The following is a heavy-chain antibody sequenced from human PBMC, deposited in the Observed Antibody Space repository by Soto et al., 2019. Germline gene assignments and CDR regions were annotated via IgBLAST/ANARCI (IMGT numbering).Heavy chain of an antibody. D-gene: IGHD6-13*01. J-gene: IGHJ4*02. CDR2: ISGSGGST. V-gene: IGHV3-23*01. Sequence: GGSLRLSCAASGFTFSSYAMSWVRQAPGKGLEWVSAISGSGGSTYYADSVKGRFTISRDNSKNTLYLQMNSLRAEDTAVYYCAKTLYSSSWETYYFDYWGQGTLVTVSS. CDR1: GFTFSSYA. CDR3: AKTLYSSSWETYYFDY.